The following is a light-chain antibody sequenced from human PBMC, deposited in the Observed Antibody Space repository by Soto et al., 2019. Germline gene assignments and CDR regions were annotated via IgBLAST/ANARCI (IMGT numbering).Light chain of an antibody. V-gene: IGLV1-44*01. Sequence: QSVLTQPSSASGTPGQTVTISCSGTSSNIGTNTVNWYRQVPGTAPKLLIFNDNVRPSGVPGRFSGSRSGTSASLAISGLQSEDEADYYCAAWDGSLNVVLLGGRTKLTVL. J-gene: IGLJ2*01. CDR2: NDN. CDR3: AAWDGSLNVVL. CDR1: SSNIGTNT.